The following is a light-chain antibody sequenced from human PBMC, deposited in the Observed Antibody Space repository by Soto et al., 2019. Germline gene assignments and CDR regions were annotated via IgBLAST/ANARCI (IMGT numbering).Light chain of an antibody. Sequence: QSVLSQPPSASGTPGQRVTISFSGSSSNIGRNVVYWYQQFPGTAPKLLIHNDNRRPSGVPDRVSGSKSGTSASLAISGLQSEDEANYYCAAWDNSLKGWVFGGGTKVTVL. V-gene: IGLV1-44*01. J-gene: IGLJ3*02. CDR2: NDN. CDR3: AAWDNSLKGWV. CDR1: SSNIGRNV.